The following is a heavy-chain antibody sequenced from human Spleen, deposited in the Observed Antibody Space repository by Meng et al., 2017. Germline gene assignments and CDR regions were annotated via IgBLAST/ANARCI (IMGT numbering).Heavy chain of an antibody. V-gene: IGHV1-18*01. CDR3: ATRGNPYLNC. CDR2: INVYNGKT. CDR1: GYTLSSDG. J-gene: IGHJ4*02. Sequence: QGQLVQSGAGVKKPGAPGKVSCDASGYTLSSDGVSWVRQAPGQGLEWLGWINVYNGKTDYGYKFQDRVTLTTDRFTNTAYMELRSLRSDDTAVYYCATRGNPYLNCWGQGTLVTVSS.